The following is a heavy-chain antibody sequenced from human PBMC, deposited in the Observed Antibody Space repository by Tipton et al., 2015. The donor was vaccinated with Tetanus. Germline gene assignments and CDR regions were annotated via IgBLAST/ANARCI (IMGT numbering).Heavy chain of an antibody. CDR3: ARTSGYMYSDC. CDR1: GGSISSYY. Sequence: TLSLTCTVSGGSISSYYWSWVRQPPGKGLEWIGYIDYFGSTKYNPSLKSRVAVSVDTSKNQLSLRLNSVTSADTAVYYCARTSGYMYSDCWGQGTLVTVSS. D-gene: IGHD3-3*01. J-gene: IGHJ4*02. CDR2: IDYFGST. V-gene: IGHV4-59*07.